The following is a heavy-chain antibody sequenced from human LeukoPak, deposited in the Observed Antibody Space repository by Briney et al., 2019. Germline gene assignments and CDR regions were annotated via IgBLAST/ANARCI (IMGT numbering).Heavy chain of an antibody. V-gene: IGHV3-33*01. CDR1: GFIFSHHG. Sequence: PGGSLRLSCAASGFIFSHHGMHWDRQAPGKGLEWAAVIWSDGTNRFYADSMKGRFTISRDNSQNTVFLQMNSLRVRDTAIYYCARDAQRGFDYSNSLKYWGHGTLVTVSS. CDR3: ARDAQRGFDYSNSLKY. CDR2: IWSDGTNR. D-gene: IGHD4-11*01. J-gene: IGHJ4*01.